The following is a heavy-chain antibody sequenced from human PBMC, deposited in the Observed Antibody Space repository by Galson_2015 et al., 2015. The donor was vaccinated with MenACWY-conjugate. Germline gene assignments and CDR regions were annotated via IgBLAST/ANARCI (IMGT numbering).Heavy chain of an antibody. CDR2: INPGGGTT. Sequence: SCKASGYTFTTFYLHWLRQVRGQGLEWMGVINPGGGTTAYEQNFQDRIAMTRATSTSTVYMDLSSLRSEDTAVYFCARSSGWIHSRHYMRHLDSWGQGTMVTVSS. D-gene: IGHD3-22*01. V-gene: IGHV1-46*01. CDR3: ARSSGWIHSRHYMRHLDS. CDR1: GYTFTTFY. J-gene: IGHJ4*02.